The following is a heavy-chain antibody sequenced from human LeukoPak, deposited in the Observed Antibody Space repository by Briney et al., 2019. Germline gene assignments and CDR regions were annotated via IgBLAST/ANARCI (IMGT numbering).Heavy chain of an antibody. CDR3: ARGPYDSSGYGIDY. V-gene: IGHV4-30-2*01. D-gene: IGHD3-22*01. J-gene: IGHJ4*02. CDR1: GGSISSGGYS. CDR2: IFRNGSI. Sequence: SETLSLTCVVSGGSISSGGYSWSWIRQPPGKGLEWIGYIFRNGSIYYNPSLKSRVTISVDRSKNKFSLKLSSVTAADTAVYFCARGPYDSSGYGIDYWGQGTLVTVSS.